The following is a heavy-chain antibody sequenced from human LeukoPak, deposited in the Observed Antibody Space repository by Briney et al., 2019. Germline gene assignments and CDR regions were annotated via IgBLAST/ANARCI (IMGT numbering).Heavy chain of an antibody. CDR3: TTLTYYYDSSGYYS. V-gene: IGHV3-15*01. Sequence: GGSLRLSCAASGFTFSNAWMSWVRQAPGKGLEWVGRIKSKTDGGTTDYAAPVKGRFTISRDDSKNTLYLQMNSLKTEDTAAYYCTTLTYYYDSSGYYSWGQGTLVTVSS. CDR2: IKSKTDGGTT. J-gene: IGHJ4*02. D-gene: IGHD3-22*01. CDR1: GFTFSNAW.